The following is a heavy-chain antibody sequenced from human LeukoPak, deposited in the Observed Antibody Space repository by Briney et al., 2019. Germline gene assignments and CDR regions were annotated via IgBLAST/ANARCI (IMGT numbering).Heavy chain of an antibody. CDR3: ARDPIQLWSFDY. CDR1: GFAFGSYA. CDR2: ISSSGRTI. V-gene: IGHV3-11*01. D-gene: IGHD5-18*01. Sequence: PGGSLRLSCAASGFAFGSYAMTWIRQAPGKGLEWVSYISSSGRTIYYADSVQGRFTISRDNAKNSLYLQMNSLRAEDTAVYYCARDPIQLWSFDYWGQGTLVTVSP. J-gene: IGHJ4*02.